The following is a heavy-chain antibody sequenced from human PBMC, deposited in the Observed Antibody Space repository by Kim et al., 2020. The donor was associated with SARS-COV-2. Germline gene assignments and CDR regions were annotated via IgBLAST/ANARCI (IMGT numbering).Heavy chain of an antibody. D-gene: IGHD3-22*01. J-gene: IGHJ4*01. CDR3: AKDYGFNGPDSSGYFDY. CDR2: ISYDGSNK. CDR1: GFTFSSYG. V-gene: IGHV3-30*18. Sequence: GGSLRLSCAASGFTFSSYGMHWVRQAPGKGLEWVAVISYDGSNKYYADSVKGRFTISRDNSKNTLYRQMNSLRAEDTAVYYCAKDYGFNGPDSSGYFDY.